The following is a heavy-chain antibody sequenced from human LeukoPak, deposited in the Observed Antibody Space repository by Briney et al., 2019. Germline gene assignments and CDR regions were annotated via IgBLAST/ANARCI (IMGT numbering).Heavy chain of an antibody. CDR2: ISSSSSYI. V-gene: IGHV3-21*01. CDR3: ARDSRQQLFDY. CDR1: VFTFSSYS. Sequence: GGSLRLSCAASVFTFSSYSMNWVRQAPGKGLEWVSPISSSSSYIYYADSVKGRFTISRDNAKSSLYLQMNGLRAEDTAVYYCARDSRQQLFDYWGQGTLVTVSS. D-gene: IGHD4-11*01. J-gene: IGHJ4*02.